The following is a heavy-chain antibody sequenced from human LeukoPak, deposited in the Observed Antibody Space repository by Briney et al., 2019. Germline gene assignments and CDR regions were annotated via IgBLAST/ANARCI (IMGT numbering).Heavy chain of an antibody. CDR3: AATSVYYDFWSGYSGHYYYMDV. V-gene: IGHV1-58*02. CDR1: GFTFTGSA. CDR2: IVVGSGNT. Sequence: ASVRVSCKASGFTFTGSAMQWVRQARGQRLEWIGWIVVGSGNTNYAQKFQERVTITRDMSTSTAYMELSSLRSEDTAVYYCAATSVYYDFWSGYSGHYYYMDVWGKGTTVTVSS. D-gene: IGHD3-3*01. J-gene: IGHJ6*03.